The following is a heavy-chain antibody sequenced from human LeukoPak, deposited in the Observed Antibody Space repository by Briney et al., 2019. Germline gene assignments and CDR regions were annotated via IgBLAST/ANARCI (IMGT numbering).Heavy chain of an antibody. CDR1: GGSISSSSYY. CDR2: IYYSGST. V-gene: IGHV4-39*07. D-gene: IGHD3-16*01. Sequence: SETLSLTCTVTGGSISSSSYYWGWIRQPPGKGLEWIGSIYYSGSTYYNPSLKSRVTMSVDTSKNQFSLKLSSVTAADTAVYYCARDLANTSGFDIWGQGTMVTVSS. CDR3: ARDLANTSGFDI. J-gene: IGHJ3*02.